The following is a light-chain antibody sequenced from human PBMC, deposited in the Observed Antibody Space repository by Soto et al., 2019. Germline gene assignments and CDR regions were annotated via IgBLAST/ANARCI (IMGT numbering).Light chain of an antibody. V-gene: IGKV1-39*01. CDR2: GAS. J-gene: IGKJ1*01. CDR3: QQSFTTPQT. Sequence: IQLTQSPSSLSASVRDRVTITCRASQSIRSYLNWYQQKPGKAPKLLIYGASSLQSGVPSRFSGSGSGTEFTLTISSLQPDDFATYYCQQSFTTPQTFGQGTKVDIK. CDR1: QSIRSY.